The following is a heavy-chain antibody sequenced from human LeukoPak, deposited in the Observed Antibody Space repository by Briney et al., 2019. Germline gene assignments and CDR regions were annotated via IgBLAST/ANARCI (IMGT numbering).Heavy chain of an antibody. CDR2: IDISGSYI. Sequence: GGSLRLSCAASGFTFSIYSMNWVRQAPGKGLEWVSFIDISGSYIYYGDSVKGRITISRDNAKNSLYLQMNGLRAEDTAVYYCARGRSITLLRGVAMSDGFDIWGQGAMVTVSS. J-gene: IGHJ3*02. V-gene: IGHV3-21*01. CDR3: ARGRSITLLRGVAMSDGFDI. D-gene: IGHD3-10*01. CDR1: GFTFSIYS.